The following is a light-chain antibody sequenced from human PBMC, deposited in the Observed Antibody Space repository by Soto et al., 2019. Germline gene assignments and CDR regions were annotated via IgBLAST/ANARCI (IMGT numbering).Light chain of an antibody. CDR2: AAS. J-gene: IGKJ5*01. CDR3: QQYTNAHGIT. Sequence: EIALTQSPGTLSLYPGERATLSCRASQGVGNKYLAWYQQRPGQAPSLLIYAASSRATGVPDRFSGSGSGTDFTLTISRQEPEDFAVYYCQQYTNAHGITFGQGTRLEIK. V-gene: IGKV3-20*01. CDR1: QGVGNKY.